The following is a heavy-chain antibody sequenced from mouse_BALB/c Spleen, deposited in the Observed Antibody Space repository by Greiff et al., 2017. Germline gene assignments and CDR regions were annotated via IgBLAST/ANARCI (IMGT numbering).Heavy chain of an antibody. CDR1: GFTFSSYT. CDR2: ISSGSSTI. CDR3: ARSDYYGSSYNFDY. D-gene: IGHD1-1*01. Sequence: EVKVVESGGGLVQPGGSLKLSCAASGFTFSSYTMSWVRQTPEKRLEWVAYISSGSSTIYYADTVKGRFTISRDNPKNTLFLQMTSLRSEDTAMYYCARSDYYGSSYNFDYWGQGTTLTVSS. V-gene: IGHV5-17*02. J-gene: IGHJ2*01.